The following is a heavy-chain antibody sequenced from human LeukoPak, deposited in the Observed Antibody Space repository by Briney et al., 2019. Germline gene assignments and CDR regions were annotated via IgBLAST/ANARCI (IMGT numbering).Heavy chain of an antibody. V-gene: IGHV4-38-2*02. CDR1: GFSISSGYY. D-gene: IGHD3-3*01. Sequence: SETLSLTCTVSGFSISSGYYWGWIRQPPGKGLEWIGDIYHSGSTNYNPSLKSRVTISVDTSKNQFSLKLSSVTAADTAVYYCARRPQTYYDFWSGYRLDYWGQGTLVTVSS. CDR3: ARRPQTYYDFWSGYRLDY. J-gene: IGHJ4*02. CDR2: IYHSGST.